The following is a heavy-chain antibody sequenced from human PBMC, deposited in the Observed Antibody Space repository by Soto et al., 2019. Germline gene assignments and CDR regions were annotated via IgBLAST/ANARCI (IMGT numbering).Heavy chain of an antibody. J-gene: IGHJ5*02. CDR1: GGSISSGDYY. D-gene: IGHD2-8*01. Sequence: SETLSLTCTVSGGSISSGDYYWSWIRQPPGKGLEWIGYIYYSGSTYYNPSLKSRVTISVDTSKNQFSLKLSSVTAADTAVYYCARTLYSVNWFDPWGQGTLVTVS. V-gene: IGHV4-30-4*01. CDR2: IYYSGST. CDR3: ARTLYSVNWFDP.